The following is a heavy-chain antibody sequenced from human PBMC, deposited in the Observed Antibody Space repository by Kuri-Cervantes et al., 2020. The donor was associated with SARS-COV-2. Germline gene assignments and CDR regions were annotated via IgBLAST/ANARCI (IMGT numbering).Heavy chain of an antibody. CDR1: GFTFSSYS. V-gene: IGHV3-48*01. CDR3: AKDCTYYDILTGYDY. Sequence: GGSLRLSCAASGFTFSSYSMNWVRQAPGKGLEWVSYISSSSSTIYYADSVKGRFTISRDNAKNSLYLQMNSLRAEDTAVYYCAKDCTYYDILTGYDYWGQGTLVTVSS. J-gene: IGHJ4*02. CDR2: ISSSSSTI. D-gene: IGHD3-9*01.